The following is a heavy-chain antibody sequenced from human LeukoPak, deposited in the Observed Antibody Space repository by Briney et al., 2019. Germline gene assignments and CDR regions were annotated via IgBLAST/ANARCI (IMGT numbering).Heavy chain of an antibody. CDR1: GFTFSSYA. Sequence: GGSLRLSCAASGFTFSSYAMSWVRQAPGKGLEWVAVIWYDGSNKYYADSVKGRFTISRDNSKNTLYLQMNSLRAEDTAVYYCAKAALNYGDRTGDYFDYWGQGTLVTVSS. J-gene: IGHJ4*02. V-gene: IGHV3-33*06. CDR2: IWYDGSNK. D-gene: IGHD4-17*01. CDR3: AKAALNYGDRTGDYFDY.